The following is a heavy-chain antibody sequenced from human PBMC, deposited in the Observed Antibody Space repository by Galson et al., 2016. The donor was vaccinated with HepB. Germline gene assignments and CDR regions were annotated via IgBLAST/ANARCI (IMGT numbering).Heavy chain of an antibody. J-gene: IGHJ5*02. Sequence: SLRLSCAASGFSSSEYYMTWIRQAPGKGLEWLSYISGGGTIIHNADSVKGRFTISRDNAKRSLYLQMDSLRVEETAVYFCARMGYCNSSPCYGSWFDPWGQGTLVTVSS. D-gene: IGHD2/OR15-2a*01. CDR3: ARMGYCNSSPCYGSWFDP. V-gene: IGHV3-11*04. CDR2: ISGGGTII. CDR1: GFSSSEYY.